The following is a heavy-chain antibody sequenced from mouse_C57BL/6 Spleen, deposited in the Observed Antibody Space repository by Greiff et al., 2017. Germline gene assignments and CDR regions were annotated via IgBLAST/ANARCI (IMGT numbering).Heavy chain of an antibody. CDR3: ARDYYGSSRGNSAMDY. V-gene: IGHV5-4*01. D-gene: IGHD1-1*01. J-gene: IGHJ4*01. CDR2: ISDGGSYT. CDR1: GFTFSSYA. Sequence: DVKLVESGGGLVKPGGSLKLSCAASGFTFSSYAMSWVRQTPEKRLEWVATISDGGSYTYYPDNVKGRFTISRDNAKNNLYLQMSHLKSEDTAMYYCARDYYGSSRGNSAMDYWGQGTSVTVSS.